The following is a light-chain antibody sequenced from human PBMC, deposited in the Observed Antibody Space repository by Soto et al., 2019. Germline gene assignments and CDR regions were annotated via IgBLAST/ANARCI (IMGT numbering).Light chain of an antibody. V-gene: IGKV4-1*01. Sequence: DIVMTQSPDSLAVSLGERATINCKSSQSVLYSSNNKNYLAWYQQKPRQPPKLLIYWASTRESGVPDRFSGSGSRTDFTLTISSLQAEDGAVYYCQQYLNTPYTFGQGTKLEIK. CDR3: QQYLNTPYT. CDR2: WAS. J-gene: IGKJ2*01. CDR1: QSVLYSSNNKNY.